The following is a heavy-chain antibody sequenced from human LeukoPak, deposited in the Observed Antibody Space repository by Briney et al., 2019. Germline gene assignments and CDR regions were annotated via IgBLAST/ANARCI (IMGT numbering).Heavy chain of an antibody. Sequence: GGSLRLSCTASGFSFSNHYMGWIRQAPGKGLEWVANINEDGSNKWHLGSVKGRFTVSRDNARNSLYLQMNSLRVEDTAVYYCTRVIVAVPGYFDYFGFWGQGVLVTVSS. J-gene: IGHJ4*02. CDR2: INEDGSNK. CDR3: TRVIVAVPGYFDYFGF. CDR1: GFSFSNHY. D-gene: IGHD6-19*01. V-gene: IGHV3-7*01.